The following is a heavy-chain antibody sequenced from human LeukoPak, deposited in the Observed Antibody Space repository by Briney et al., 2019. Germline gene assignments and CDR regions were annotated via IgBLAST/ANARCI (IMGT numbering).Heavy chain of an antibody. CDR3: ATRGYSYGYPDY. CDR1: GYTLTELS. J-gene: IGHJ4*02. CDR2: FDAEDGET. V-gene: IGHV1-24*01. Sequence: ASVKVSCKVSGYTLTELSMHWVRQAPGKGLEWMGGFDAEDGETIYAQKFQGRVTMTEDTSTDTAYMELSSLRSEDTAVYYCATRGYSYGYPDYWGQGTLVTVSS. D-gene: IGHD5-18*01.